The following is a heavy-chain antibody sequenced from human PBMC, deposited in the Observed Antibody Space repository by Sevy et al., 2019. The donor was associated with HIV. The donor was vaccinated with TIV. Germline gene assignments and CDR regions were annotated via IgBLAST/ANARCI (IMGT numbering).Heavy chain of an antibody. J-gene: IGHJ6*02. Sequence: GESLKISCAASGFTFSTYAMHWVRQAPGKGLEWVAVISYDGSIKYPADSVKGRFTISRDNSKNTLYLQMNSLRPEDTAVYYCAGERTYYYDSSGSDYGYYGMDVWGQGATVTVSS. CDR2: ISYDGSIK. V-gene: IGHV3-30*04. CDR3: AGERTYYYDSSGSDYGYYGMDV. D-gene: IGHD3-22*01. CDR1: GFTFSTYA.